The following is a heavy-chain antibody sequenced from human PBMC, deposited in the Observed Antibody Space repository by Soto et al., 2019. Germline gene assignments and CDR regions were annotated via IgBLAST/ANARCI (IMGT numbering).Heavy chain of an antibody. V-gene: IGHV4-59*01. CDR2: VFYSGNT. J-gene: IGHJ6*02. Sequence: SETLSLTCNVSGGSMRSYYCTWMRQSPWKGLEWLGNVFYSGNTNLNPSLRDRLSISVDTSKNKFSLMLNSVTAADTAVYYCARDLICWGMDVWGQGTTVAVSS. D-gene: IGHD2-8*01. CDR3: ARDLICWGMDV. CDR1: GGSMRSYY.